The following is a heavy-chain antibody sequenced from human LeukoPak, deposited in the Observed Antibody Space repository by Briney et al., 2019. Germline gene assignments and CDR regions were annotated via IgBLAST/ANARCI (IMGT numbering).Heavy chain of an antibody. J-gene: IGHJ4*02. D-gene: IGHD6-6*01. CDR3: ARGASIADHYYFDY. Sequence: ASGKVSCKGSGYTFTSYDINWVRHATGQGLEWMGWMNPNSGNTGYAEKVQGRVTMTRNTSISTAYMELSSLRSEDTAVYYCARGASIADHYYFDYWGQGTLVTVSS. CDR2: MNPNSGNT. V-gene: IGHV1-8*01. CDR1: GYTFTSYD.